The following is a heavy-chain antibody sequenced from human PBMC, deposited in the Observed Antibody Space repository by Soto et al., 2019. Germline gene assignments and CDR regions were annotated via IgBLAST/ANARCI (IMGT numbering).Heavy chain of an antibody. D-gene: IGHD6-19*01. CDR3: AKDGYSSGWYGRAADY. Sequence: GGSLRLSCAASGFTFDDYAMHWVRQAPGKGLEWVSGISWNSGSIGYADSVKGRFTISRDNAKNSLYLQMNSLRAEDTALYYCAKDGYSSGWYGRAADYWGQGTLVTVSS. V-gene: IGHV3-9*01. CDR2: ISWNSGSI. CDR1: GFTFDDYA. J-gene: IGHJ4*02.